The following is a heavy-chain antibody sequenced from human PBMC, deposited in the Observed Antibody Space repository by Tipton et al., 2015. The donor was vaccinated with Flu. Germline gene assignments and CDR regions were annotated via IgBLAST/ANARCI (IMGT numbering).Heavy chain of an antibody. CDR1: GGSISSGSYY. D-gene: IGHD1-1*01. J-gene: IGHJ6*02. V-gene: IGHV4-61*02. CDR2: IFTSGST. CDR3: ARARYNWNDGYYYYYGMDV. Sequence: LRLSCTVSGGSISSGSYYWSWIRQPAGKGLEWIGRIFTSGSTNYNPSLKSRVTISVDTSKDQFSLKLSSVTAADTAVYYCARARYNWNDGYYYYYGMDVWGQGTTVTVSS.